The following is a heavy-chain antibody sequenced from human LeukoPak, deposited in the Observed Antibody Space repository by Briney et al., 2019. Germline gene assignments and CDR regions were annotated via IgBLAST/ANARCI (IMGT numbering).Heavy chain of an antibody. V-gene: IGHV3-30*03. D-gene: IGHD3-22*01. CDR2: ISYDGSNK. CDR1: GFTFDDYG. J-gene: IGHJ4*02. CDR3: AREPNYYDSSGYDY. Sequence: GGSLRLSCAASGFTFDDYGMSWVRQAPGKGLEWVAVISYDGSNKYYADSVKGRFTISRDNSKNTLYLQMNSLRAEDTAVYYCAREPNYYDSSGYDYWAREPWSPSPQ.